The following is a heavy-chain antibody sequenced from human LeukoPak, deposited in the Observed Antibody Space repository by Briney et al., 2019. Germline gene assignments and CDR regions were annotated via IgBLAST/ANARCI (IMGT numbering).Heavy chain of an antibody. CDR1: GFTFSSYS. J-gene: IGHJ4*02. CDR2: IDHSGRTI. D-gene: IGHD5-18*01. CDR3: ARDTALGRDFDY. Sequence: GGSLRLSCAASGFTFSSYSMNWVRQAPGKGLEWISYIDHSGRTIYYADSVKGRFTISRDNAKNSLYLQMHSLRAEHTAVYYCARDTALGRDFDYWGQGTLVSVSS. V-gene: IGHV3-48*01.